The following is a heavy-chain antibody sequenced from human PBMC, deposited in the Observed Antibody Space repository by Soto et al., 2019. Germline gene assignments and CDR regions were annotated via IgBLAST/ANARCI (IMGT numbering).Heavy chain of an antibody. D-gene: IGHD1-26*01. CDR1: GFIFSSYT. J-gene: IGHJ4*02. CDR2: ITYDGSNQ. CDR3: ARAPSGSYPEFDY. V-gene: IGHV3-30-3*01. Sequence: QVQLVESGGGVVQPGRSLRLSCAASGFIFSSYTMHWVRQAPGKGLEWVGVITYDGSNQYYADSVKGLFTISRDNSRNMLFLQMNSLRPDDTAVYYCARAPSGSYPEFDYWGQGTLVTVSS.